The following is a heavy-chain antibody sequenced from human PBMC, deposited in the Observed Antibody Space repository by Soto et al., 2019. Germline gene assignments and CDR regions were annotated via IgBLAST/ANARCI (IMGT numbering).Heavy chain of an antibody. V-gene: IGHV3-33*08. CDR1: GFTFSSYA. CDR3: ARVHSGYDYSVDY. D-gene: IGHD5-12*01. CDR2: ISYDGSNK. Sequence: PGGSLRLCCAASGFTFSSYAMSWVRQAPGKGLEWVAVISYDGSNKYYADSVKGRFTISRDNSKNTLYLQMNSLRAEDTAVYYCARVHSGYDYSVDYWGQGTLVTVSS. J-gene: IGHJ4*02.